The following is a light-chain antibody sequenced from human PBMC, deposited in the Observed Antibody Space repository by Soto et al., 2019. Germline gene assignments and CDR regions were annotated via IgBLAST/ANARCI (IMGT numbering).Light chain of an antibody. Sequence: EIVMTQSPATLSVSPGERATLSCRASQSVSSNLAWYQQKPGQAPRLLIYGASNRATGIPDRFSGSGSGTDFTLTISRLEPEDFAVYYCQQYGSSPPGITFGGGTKVDI. J-gene: IGKJ4*01. CDR3: QQYGSSPPGIT. V-gene: IGKV3-20*01. CDR2: GAS. CDR1: QSVSSN.